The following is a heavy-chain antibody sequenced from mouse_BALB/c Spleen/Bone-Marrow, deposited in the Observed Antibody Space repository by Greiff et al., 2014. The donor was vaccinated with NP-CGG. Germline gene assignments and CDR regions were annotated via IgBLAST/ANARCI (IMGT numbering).Heavy chain of an antibody. Sequence: VQLKQSGAELVKPGASVKLSCTASGFNIKDTYMHWVKQRPEQGLEWIGRIDPANGNTKYDPKFQGKATITADTSSNTAYLQLSSLTSEYTAGYYCALLLRYYAMDYWGQGTSVTVSS. V-gene: IGHV14-3*02. D-gene: IGHD1-1*01. CDR2: IDPANGNT. CDR1: GFNIKDTY. J-gene: IGHJ4*01. CDR3: ALLLRYYAMDY.